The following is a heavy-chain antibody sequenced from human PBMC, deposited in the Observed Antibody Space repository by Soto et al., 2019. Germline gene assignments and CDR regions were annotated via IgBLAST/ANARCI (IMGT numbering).Heavy chain of an antibody. CDR3: TIVRVADSAQDH. Sequence: GGTLRLSCVGSGFILSNNSMHWVRQTPSKVLEWVAFMSYDGSDTFYADSVKCRFSISRDNSKNTLFLHMSNLRSEDTAMYYCTIVRVADSAQDHWGQGTLVTVSS. V-gene: IGHV3-30*02. D-gene: IGHD3-10*02. CDR1: GFILSNNS. CDR2: MSYDGSDT. J-gene: IGHJ4*02.